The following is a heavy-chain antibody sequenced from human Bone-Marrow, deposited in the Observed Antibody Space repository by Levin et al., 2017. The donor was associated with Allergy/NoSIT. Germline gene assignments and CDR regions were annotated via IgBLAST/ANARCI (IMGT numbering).Heavy chain of an antibody. D-gene: IGHD3-10*01. Sequence: KLSGPTLVKPTQTLTLTCTFSGFSLTTGGVSVGWIRQPPGKALEWLALVYWDDDKRYSSSLESRLDITKDTSKNQVVLTMTNVAPVDTGTYYCAHRSYYASGKPFDSWGQGILVTVSS. CDR3: AHRSYYASGKPFDS. J-gene: IGHJ4*02. CDR2: VYWDDDK. CDR1: GFSLTTGGVS. V-gene: IGHV2-5*02.